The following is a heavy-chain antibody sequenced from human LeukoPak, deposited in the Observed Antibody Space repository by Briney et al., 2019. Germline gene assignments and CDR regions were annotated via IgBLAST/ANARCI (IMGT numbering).Heavy chain of an antibody. D-gene: IGHD5-18*01. CDR3: TRERGGYSYGYDYFDY. CDR1: GFTFSNYE. V-gene: IGHV3-48*03. CDR2: ISNSGSDF. J-gene: IGHJ4*02. Sequence: PGGSLRLSCAASGFTFSNYEMNWVRQAPGKGLEWVSYISNSGSDFSYADSVKGRFTISRDSAKNSLYLQMNSLRAEDTAVYYCTRERGGYSYGYDYFDYWGQGTLVTVSS.